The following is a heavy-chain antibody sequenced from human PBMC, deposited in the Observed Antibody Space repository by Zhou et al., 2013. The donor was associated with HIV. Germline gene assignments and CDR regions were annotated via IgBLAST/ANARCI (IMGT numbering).Heavy chain of an antibody. CDR2: IIPILGIA. CDR1: GGTFSSYA. V-gene: IGHV1-69*04. D-gene: IGHD1-7*01. CDR3: ARVNNWNSEWFDP. Sequence: QVQLVQSGAEVKKPGSSVKVSCKASGGTFSSYAISWVRQAPGQGLEWMGRIIPILGIANYAQKFQGRVTITADKSTSTAYMELSSLRSEDTAVYYCARVNNWNSEWFDPWGQGTLVTVSS. J-gene: IGHJ5*02.